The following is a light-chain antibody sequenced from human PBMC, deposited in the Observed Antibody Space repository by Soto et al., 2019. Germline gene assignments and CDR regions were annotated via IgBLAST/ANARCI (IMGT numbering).Light chain of an antibody. CDR3: QQSYSTPWT. Sequence: IQMPQPPSSLSASLGDRFTITCLASQTITSYLNWYQQQPGKAPKLLIYAASSMQSGVPSRFSGSGSGTDFTLTISSLQPEDFATYYCQQSYSTPWTFGLGTKVDIK. V-gene: IGKV1-39*01. CDR1: QTITSY. J-gene: IGKJ1*01. CDR2: AAS.